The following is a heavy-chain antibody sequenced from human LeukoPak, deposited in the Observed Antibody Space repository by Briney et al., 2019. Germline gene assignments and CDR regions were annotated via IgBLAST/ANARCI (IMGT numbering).Heavy chain of an antibody. V-gene: IGHV3-7*01. CDR2: IKYDGIEK. CDR3: AFNNNFKY. CDR1: GLSFSGQW. J-gene: IGHJ4*02. D-gene: IGHD4-11*01. Sequence: GGSLRLSRGGSGLSFSGQWMNWVRQAPGQGLEWVANIKYDGIEKYYVASVRGRFTISRDDAKNSLSLQMNNMRAEDTAVYYCAFNNNFKYWGPGTQVTVSS.